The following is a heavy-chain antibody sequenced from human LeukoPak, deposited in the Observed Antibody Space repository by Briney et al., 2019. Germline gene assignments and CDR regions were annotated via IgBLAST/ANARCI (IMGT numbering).Heavy chain of an antibody. V-gene: IGHV3-30*18. J-gene: IGHJ5*01. CDR3: AKDGIPYGSGSRAYNWFDS. CDR2: ISYDGSNK. Sequence: PGRSLRLSCAASGFTFSSYGMHWVRQAPGKGLEGVAVISYDGSNKYYADSVKGRFTISRDNSKNTLYLQMNSLSAEDTAVYYRAKDGIPYGSGSRAYNWFDSWGQGTLVTVSS. D-gene: IGHD3-10*01. CDR1: GFTFSSYG.